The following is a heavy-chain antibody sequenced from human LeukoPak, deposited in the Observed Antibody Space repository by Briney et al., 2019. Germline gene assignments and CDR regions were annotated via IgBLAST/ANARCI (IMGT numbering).Heavy chain of an antibody. CDR2: IYTSGST. CDR1: GGSISSYY. Sequence: KPSETLSLTCTVSGGSISSYYWSWIRQPAGKGLEWIGRIYTSGSTNYNPSLKSRVTMSVDTSKNQFSLKLSSVTAADTAVYYCARDSRDCSSTSCYARYFDYWGQGTLVTVSS. J-gene: IGHJ4*02. CDR3: ARDSRDCSSTSCYARYFDY. D-gene: IGHD2-2*01. V-gene: IGHV4-4*07.